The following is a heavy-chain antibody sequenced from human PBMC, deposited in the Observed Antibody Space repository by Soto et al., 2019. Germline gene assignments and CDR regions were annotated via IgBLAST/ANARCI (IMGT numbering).Heavy chain of an antibody. J-gene: IGHJ4*02. Sequence: QVQLVESGGGVVQPGRSLRLSCAASGFTFSTYGMHWVRQAPGKGLEWVAVIWDDGNTKYYADSVKGRFTISRDNSKNTLYLQMSSQRGEDTAVYYCATDRGSSPFDYWGQGTLVIVSS. CDR3: ATDRGSSPFDY. CDR1: GFTFSTYG. D-gene: IGHD3-10*01. V-gene: IGHV3-33*01. CDR2: IWDDGNTK.